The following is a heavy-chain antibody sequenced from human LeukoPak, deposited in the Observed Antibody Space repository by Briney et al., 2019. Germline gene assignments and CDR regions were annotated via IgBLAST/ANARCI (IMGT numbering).Heavy chain of an antibody. CDR1: GFTFSSYW. CDR2: ISSSSSYI. CDR3: ARGRTVGELDEPAYFDY. V-gene: IGHV3-21*01. J-gene: IGHJ4*02. Sequence: GGSLRLSCAASGFTFSSYWMHWVRQAPGKGLEWVSSISSSSSYIYYADSVKGRFTISRDNAKNSLYLQMNSLRAEDTAVYYCARGRTVGELDEPAYFDYWGQGTLVTVSS. D-gene: IGHD1-26*01.